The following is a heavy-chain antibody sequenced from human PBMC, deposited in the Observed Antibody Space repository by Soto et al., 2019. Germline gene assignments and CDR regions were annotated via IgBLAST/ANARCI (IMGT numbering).Heavy chain of an antibody. Sequence: PGXSLRLSCAASGFTLSGYAMDWFRQAPVKGLEYVSGISSNGVGTYYANSVQGRFTISRDNSKNTVYLQMGSLRPEDMAVYYCARRARPDFYYMDVWGKGTTVTVSS. CDR2: ISSNGVGT. CDR1: GFTLSGYA. J-gene: IGHJ6*03. CDR3: ARRARPDFYYMDV. V-gene: IGHV3-64*01. D-gene: IGHD6-6*01.